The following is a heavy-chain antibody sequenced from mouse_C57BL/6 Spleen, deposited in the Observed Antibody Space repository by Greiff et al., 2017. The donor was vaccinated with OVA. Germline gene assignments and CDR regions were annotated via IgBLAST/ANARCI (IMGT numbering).Heavy chain of an antibody. V-gene: IGHV1-82*01. CDR2: IYPGDGDT. J-gene: IGHJ4*01. CDR1: GYAFSSSW. CDR3: AKLLSALDY. D-gene: IGHD4-1*01. Sequence: VQLQESGPELVKPGASVKISCKASGYAFSSSWMNWVKQRPGKGLEWIGRIYPGDGDTNYNGKFKGKATLTAAKSSSTGVMQLSNLTSEDAAVYFCAKLLSALDYWGQGTTVTVSS.